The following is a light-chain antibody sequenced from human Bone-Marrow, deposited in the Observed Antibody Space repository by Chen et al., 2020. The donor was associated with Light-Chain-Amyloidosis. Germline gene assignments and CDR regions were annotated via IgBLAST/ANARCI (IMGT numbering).Light chain of an antibody. CDR3: QVWDRSSDRPV. V-gene: IGLV3-21*02. CDR2: ADS. CDR1: NIGSTR. Sequence: SYVLTPPSSVSVAPGQTGTSACGGNNIGSTRVHWYQQTPGQAPLLVVYADSDRPSGIPERLSGSNSGNTATLTISRVEAWDEADYYCQVWDRSSDRPVFGGGTKLTVL. J-gene: IGLJ3*02.